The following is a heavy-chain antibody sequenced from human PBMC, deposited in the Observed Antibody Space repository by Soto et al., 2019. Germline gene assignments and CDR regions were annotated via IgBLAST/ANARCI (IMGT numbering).Heavy chain of an antibody. D-gene: IGHD6-19*01. CDR1: GXTLAELS. CDR3: ARDVTTFRGIAVTGGDGFDI. CDR2: FDPEDGET. V-gene: IGHV1-24*01. J-gene: IGHJ3*02. Sequence: GASVKVSCKVSGXTLAELSMHWVRQAPGKGLEWMGGFDPEDGETIYAQKFQGRVTMTEDTSTDTAYMELSSLRSEDTAVYYCARDVTTFRGIAVTGGDGFDIWGQGTMVTVSS.